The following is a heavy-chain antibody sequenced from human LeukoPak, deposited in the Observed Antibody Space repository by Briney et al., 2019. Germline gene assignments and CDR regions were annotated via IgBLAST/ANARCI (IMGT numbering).Heavy chain of an antibody. J-gene: IGHJ4*02. D-gene: IGHD3-22*01. CDR2: IRYDGSNK. Sequence: GGSLRLSCAASGFTFSSYGMHWVRQAPRKGLEWVAFIRYDGSNKYYADSVKGRFTISRDNSKNTLYLQMNSLRAEDTAVYYCAKDVDYYDSSGYYYFDYWGQGTLVTVSS. CDR1: GFTFSSYG. V-gene: IGHV3-30*02. CDR3: AKDVDYYDSSGYYYFDY.